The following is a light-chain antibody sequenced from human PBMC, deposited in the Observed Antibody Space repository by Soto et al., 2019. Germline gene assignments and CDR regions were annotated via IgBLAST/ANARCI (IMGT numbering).Light chain of an antibody. J-gene: IGLJ1*01. CDR1: SIDVGAYDY. Sequence: SALTQPPSASGTPGQSVTISCTGTSIDVGAYDYVSWYQQHPGKAPKLMIYEINKRPSGVPDRFSGSKSGNTASLTVSGLQADDEAEYYCSSFAGSNNFPDVFGTGTKVTVL. CDR2: EIN. V-gene: IGLV2-8*01. CDR3: SSFAGSNNFPDV.